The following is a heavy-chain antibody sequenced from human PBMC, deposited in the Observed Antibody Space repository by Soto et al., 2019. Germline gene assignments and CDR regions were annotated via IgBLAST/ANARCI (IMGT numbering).Heavy chain of an antibody. Sequence: PSETLSLTCTVSVESISIYYWSWIRQPPGKGLEWIGYMYYSGSTNYNPSLKSRVTISVDTSKNQFSLKLSSVTAADTAVYYCARTYYYGSGSLYYFDYWGQGTLVTVPQ. CDR1: VESISIYY. D-gene: IGHD3-10*01. J-gene: IGHJ4*02. CDR2: MYYSGST. CDR3: ARTYYYGSGSLYYFDY. V-gene: IGHV4-59*01.